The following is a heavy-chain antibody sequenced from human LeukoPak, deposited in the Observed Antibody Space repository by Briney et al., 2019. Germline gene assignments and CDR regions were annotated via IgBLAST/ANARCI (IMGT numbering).Heavy chain of an antibody. CDR1: GGTFSSYT. J-gene: IGHJ6*03. CDR2: IIPILGIA. V-gene: IGHV1-69*02. Sequence: ASVKVSCKASGGTFSSYTISWVRQAPGQGLEWMGRIIPILGIANYAQKFQGRVTITADKSTSTAYMELSSLRSEDTAEYYCARGMDDFWSGYSNYDYYMDVWGKGTTVTVSS. D-gene: IGHD3-3*01. CDR3: ARGMDDFWSGYSNYDYYMDV.